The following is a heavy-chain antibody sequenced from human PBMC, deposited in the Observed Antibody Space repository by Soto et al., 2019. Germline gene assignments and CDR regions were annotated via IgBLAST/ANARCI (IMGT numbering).Heavy chain of an antibody. D-gene: IGHD3-22*01. CDR2: ISSNSNYK. CDR3: ARAKGYYHTSASDS. J-gene: IGHJ4*02. V-gene: IGHV3-11*06. CDR1: GFTFSDYY. Sequence: GGSLRLSCADSGFTFSDYYMSWIRQAPGKGLEWISYISSNSNYKNHADSVRGRFTISRDNAKNSLYLQMNSLRAEDTAVYYCARAKGYYHTSASDSWGQGTLVTVSS.